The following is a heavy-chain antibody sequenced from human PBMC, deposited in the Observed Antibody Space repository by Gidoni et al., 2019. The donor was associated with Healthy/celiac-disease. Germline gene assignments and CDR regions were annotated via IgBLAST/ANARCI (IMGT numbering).Heavy chain of an antibody. Sequence: QVQLLESGGGVVQPGRSLRLSCAASGFTFCGYGMHWVSQAPGTGLEWVAVISYDGSNKDYADSVKGRFNISRDNSKNTLYLQMNSLRAEDTAVYYCAKDNSYGFDYWGQGTLVTVSS. CDR1: GFTFCGYG. J-gene: IGHJ4*02. CDR2: ISYDGSNK. D-gene: IGHD5-18*01. CDR3: AKDNSYGFDY. V-gene: IGHV3-30*18.